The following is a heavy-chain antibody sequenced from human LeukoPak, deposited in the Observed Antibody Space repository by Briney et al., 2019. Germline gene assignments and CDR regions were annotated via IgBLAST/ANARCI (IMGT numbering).Heavy chain of an antibody. J-gene: IGHJ4*02. CDR3: ARDLGLDLGIAAAVFDY. CDR2: ISAYNGNT. D-gene: IGHD6-13*01. CDR1: GYTFTSYA. V-gene: IGHV1-18*01. Sequence: ASVKVSCKASGYTFTSYAITWVRQAPGQGLEWMGWISAYNGNTKYGQRLQGRVTMTTDTSTSTAYMELSRLRSDDTAVYYCARDLGLDLGIAAAVFDYWGQGTLVTVSS.